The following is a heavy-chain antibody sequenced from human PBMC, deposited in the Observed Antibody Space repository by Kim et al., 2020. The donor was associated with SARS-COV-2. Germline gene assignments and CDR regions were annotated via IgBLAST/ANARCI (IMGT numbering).Heavy chain of an antibody. CDR2: INPSGGST. J-gene: IGHJ5*02. Sequence: ASVKVSCKASGYTFTSYYMHWVRQAPGQGLEWMGIINPSGGSTSYAQKFQGRVTMTRDTSTSTVYMELSSLRSEDTAVYYCARGGRILMVYAIADKGWFDPWGQGTLVTVSS. V-gene: IGHV1-46*01. CDR3: ARGGRILMVYAIADKGWFDP. D-gene: IGHD2-8*01. CDR1: GYTFTSYY.